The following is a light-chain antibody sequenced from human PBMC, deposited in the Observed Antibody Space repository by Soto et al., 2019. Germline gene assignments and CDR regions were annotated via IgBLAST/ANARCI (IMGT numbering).Light chain of an antibody. CDR1: QSVSGN. CDR2: GAS. J-gene: IGKJ2*01. Sequence: EIVMTQSPATLSVSPGERATLSCRASQSVSGNLAWYQQKPGQAPRLLIYGASTMATGNPARFSGSGSGTELTLTISSLQSEDFAVYYCQQYNKWPPITFGQGTQLQIK. CDR3: QQYNKWPPIT. V-gene: IGKV3-15*01.